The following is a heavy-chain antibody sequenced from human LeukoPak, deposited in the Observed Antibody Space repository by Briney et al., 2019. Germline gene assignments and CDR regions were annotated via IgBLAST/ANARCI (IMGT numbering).Heavy chain of an antibody. CDR3: ARYRPDYYFDY. CDR1: GGSISSYY. V-gene: IGHV4-59*08. J-gene: IGHJ4*02. CDR2: IYYSGST. Sequence: KPSETLSLTCTVSGGSISSYYWSWIRQPPGKGLEWIGYIYYSGSTNYNPSLKSRVTISVDTSKNQFSLKLSSVTAADTAVYYRARYRPDYYFDYWGQGTLVTVSS.